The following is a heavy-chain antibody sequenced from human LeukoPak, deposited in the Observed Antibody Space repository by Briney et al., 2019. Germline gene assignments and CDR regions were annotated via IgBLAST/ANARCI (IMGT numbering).Heavy chain of an antibody. D-gene: IGHD6-13*01. V-gene: IGHV3-53*01. CDR3: SAWRGSNWFDY. J-gene: IGHJ4*02. CDR2: IFSSGMT. Sequence: GGSLRLSCAASGFTVSSNAMSWVRQAPGKGLEWVSVIFSSGMTDYANSMKGRFTISRDKAKNTLYLQMNSLRADDSAVYYCSAWRGSNWFDYWGQGALVTVSS. CDR1: GFTVSSNA.